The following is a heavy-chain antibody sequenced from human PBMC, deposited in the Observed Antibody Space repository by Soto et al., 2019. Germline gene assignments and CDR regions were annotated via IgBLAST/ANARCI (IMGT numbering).Heavy chain of an antibody. CDR1: GGSISSYY. V-gene: IGHV4-59*08. D-gene: IGHD2-2*02. CDR3: ARQLGYCSSTSCYTYYYYMDV. J-gene: IGHJ6*03. CDR2: IYYSGST. Sequence: SETLSLTCTVSGGSISSYYWSWIRQPPGKGLEWIGYIYYSGSTNYNPSLKSRVTISVDTSKNQFSLKLSSVTAADTAVYYCARQLGYCSSTSCYTYYYYMDVWGKGTTVTVSS.